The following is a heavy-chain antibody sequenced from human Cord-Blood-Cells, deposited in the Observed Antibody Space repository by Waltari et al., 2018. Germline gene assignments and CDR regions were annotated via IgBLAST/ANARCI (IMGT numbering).Heavy chain of an antibody. V-gene: IGHV4-34*01. D-gene: IGHD3-10*01. CDR2: INHSGST. Sequence: QVQLQQWGAGLLKPSETLSLTCAVYGGSFSGYYWSWIRQPPGKGLEWIGEINHSGSTNISPSLKSRVTISVDTSKNQFSLKLSSVTAADTAVYYCARVRRRYYGSGSYYNYFQHWGQGTLVTVSS. CDR1: GGSFSGYY. CDR3: ARVRRRYYGSGSYYNYFQH. J-gene: IGHJ1*01.